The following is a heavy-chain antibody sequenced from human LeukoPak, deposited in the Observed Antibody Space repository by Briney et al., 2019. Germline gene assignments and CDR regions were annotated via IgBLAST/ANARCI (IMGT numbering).Heavy chain of an antibody. CDR3: ARTYSVTIFGVDVNWFDP. CDR1: GFTFSSYS. J-gene: IGHJ5*02. Sequence: KTGGSLRLSCSASGFTFSSYSMNWVRQAPGKGLEWVSSITRSSSYIYYADSVKGRFTISRDNAKNSLSLQMRSLRAEDTAVYYCARTYSVTIFGVDVNWFDPWGQRTLVTVSS. V-gene: IGHV3-21*01. CDR2: ITRSSSYI. D-gene: IGHD3-3*01.